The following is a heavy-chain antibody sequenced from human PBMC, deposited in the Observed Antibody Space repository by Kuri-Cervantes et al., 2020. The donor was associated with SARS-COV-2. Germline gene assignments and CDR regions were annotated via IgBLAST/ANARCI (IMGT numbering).Heavy chain of an antibody. V-gene: IGHV2-70*11. Sequence: LRLSCAASGFTFSSYSMNWVRQAPGKGLEWLARIDWDDDKYYSTSLKTRLTISKDTSKNQVVLTMTNMDPVDTATYYCVRTLLTVNDYWGQGTLVTVSS. CDR1: GFTFSSYSM. J-gene: IGHJ4*02. D-gene: IGHD4-17*01. CDR3: VRTLLTVNDY. CDR2: IDWDDDK.